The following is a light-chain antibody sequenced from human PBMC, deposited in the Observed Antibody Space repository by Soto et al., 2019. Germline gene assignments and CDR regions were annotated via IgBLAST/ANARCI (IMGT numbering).Light chain of an antibody. CDR3: QSYDSRLSGYV. Sequence: QSVLTQPPSVSGAPGQRVTISCTGSSSNIVAGYDVNWYQQLPGAASKFLIYGNSNRPSGVPDRFSGSKSGTSASLAITGLQAEDEADYYCQSYDSRLSGYVFGTGTKVTVL. CDR2: GNS. V-gene: IGLV1-40*01. J-gene: IGLJ1*01. CDR1: SSNIVAGYD.